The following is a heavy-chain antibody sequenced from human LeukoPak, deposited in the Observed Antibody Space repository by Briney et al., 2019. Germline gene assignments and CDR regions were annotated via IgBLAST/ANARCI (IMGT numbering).Heavy chain of an antibody. J-gene: IGHJ1*01. CDR2: IGGSGDKT. CDR1: GFTFNRNA. Sequence: GGSLRLSCAASGFTFNRNAISWVRQAPGKGLEWVSTIGGSGDKTFYADSVKGRFTISRDNPKNTLYLQMNSLRAEDTAVYYCAKYFASGSYYKLPHWGQGTLVTISS. D-gene: IGHD3-10*01. CDR3: AKYFASGSYYKLPH. V-gene: IGHV3-23*01.